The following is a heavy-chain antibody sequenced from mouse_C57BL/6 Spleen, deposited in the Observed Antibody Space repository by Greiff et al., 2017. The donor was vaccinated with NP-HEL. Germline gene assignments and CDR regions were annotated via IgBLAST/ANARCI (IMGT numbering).Heavy chain of an antibody. CDR1: GYTFTDYE. Sequence: QVQLQQSGAELVRPGASVTLSCKASGYTFTDYEMHWVKQTPVHGLEWIGAIDPETGGTAYNQKFKGKAILTADKSSSTAYMELRSLTSEDSAVYYCTRWRNYYGSSYCYYDAMDYWGQGTSVTVSS. CDR3: TRWRNYYGSSYCYYDAMDY. V-gene: IGHV1-15*01. D-gene: IGHD1-1*01. CDR2: IDPETGGT. J-gene: IGHJ4*01.